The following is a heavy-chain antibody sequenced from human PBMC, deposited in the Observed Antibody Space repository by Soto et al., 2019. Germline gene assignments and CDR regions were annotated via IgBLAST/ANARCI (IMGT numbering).Heavy chain of an antibody. D-gene: IGHD3-10*01. CDR1: GYTFTGYY. Sequence: GASVKLSCKACGYTFTGYYMHWVRQAPEQGLEWMGWINPNSGGTNYAQKFQGWVTMTRDTSISTAYMELSRLRSDDTAVYYCARDSVLLWFGVGYGMDVWGQGTSVTVSS. V-gene: IGHV1-2*04. J-gene: IGHJ6*02. CDR3: ARDSVLLWFGVGYGMDV. CDR2: INPNSGGT.